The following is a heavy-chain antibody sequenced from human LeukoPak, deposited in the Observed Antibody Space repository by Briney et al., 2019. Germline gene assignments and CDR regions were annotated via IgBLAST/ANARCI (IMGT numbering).Heavy chain of an antibody. Sequence: GGSLRLSCAASGFTFSTYAMSWVRQAPGKGLDWVSTISDGGSDTHYADSVKGRFTISRDNSKNSLYLQMNSLRAEDTAVYYCARDDCSSTSCFFDYWGQGTLVTVSS. D-gene: IGHD2-2*01. J-gene: IGHJ4*02. CDR3: ARDDCSSTSCFFDY. CDR1: GFTFSTYA. CDR2: ISDGGSDT. V-gene: IGHV3-23*01.